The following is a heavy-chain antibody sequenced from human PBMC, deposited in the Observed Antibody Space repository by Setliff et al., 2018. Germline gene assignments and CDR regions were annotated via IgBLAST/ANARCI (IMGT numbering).Heavy chain of an antibody. V-gene: IGHV4-39*07. CDR1: GGSISSSSYY. CDR3: VNSAYLRELDY. D-gene: IGHD1-26*01. CDR2: IHYSGST. Sequence: SETLSLTCTVSGGSISSSSYYWGWIRQPPGKGPEWIGNIHYSGSTHYNPSLKSRVTISVDTSKNQFSLKLTSVTAADAAVYYCVNSAYLRELDYWGPGTLVTVSS. J-gene: IGHJ4*02.